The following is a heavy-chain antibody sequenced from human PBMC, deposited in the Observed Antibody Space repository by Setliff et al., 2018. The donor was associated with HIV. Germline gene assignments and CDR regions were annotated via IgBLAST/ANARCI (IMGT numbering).Heavy chain of an antibody. V-gene: IGHV4-59*01. J-gene: IGHJ3*02. CDR3: ARSDSYCAGDCYGVDGVDAFDI. CDR2: MSYSGST. CDR1: GGSISSYS. D-gene: IGHD2-21*02. Sequence: SETLSLTCTVSGGSISSYSWSWIRQPPGKGLEWIGYMSYSGSTYYNPSLKSRIIMSVDTSKNQFSLKLSSVTAADTALYYCARSDSYCAGDCYGVDGVDAFDIWGQGTMVTVSS.